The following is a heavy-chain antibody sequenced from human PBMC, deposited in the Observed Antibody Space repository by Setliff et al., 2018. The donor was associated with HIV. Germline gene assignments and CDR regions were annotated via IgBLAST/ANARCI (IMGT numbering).Heavy chain of an antibody. Sequence: SETLSLTCTVSGDSINNNDYYWAWIRQSPGKGLEWIGSIYYRGSIYSNPSLKSRVTISVDTSKNHFSLNLGSVTAADTAVYFCARQAWPNFDYWGQGTLVTVSS. CDR3: ARQAWPNFDY. CDR1: GDSINNNDYY. J-gene: IGHJ4*02. V-gene: IGHV4-39*01. CDR2: IYYRGSI.